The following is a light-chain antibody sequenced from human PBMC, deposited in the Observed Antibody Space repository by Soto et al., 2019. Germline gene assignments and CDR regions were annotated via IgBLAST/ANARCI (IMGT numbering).Light chain of an antibody. CDR1: QSVSNY. V-gene: IGKV3-11*01. J-gene: IGKJ4*01. Sequence: EIVLTQSPATLSLSPGERATLSCRASQSVSNYLAWYQQKPGQAPRLLLYDASNRASGIPARFSGSGSGTDFTLTISSLDPEDFAVYYCQQRSNWPPVTFGGGTKVDIK. CDR3: QQRSNWPPVT. CDR2: DAS.